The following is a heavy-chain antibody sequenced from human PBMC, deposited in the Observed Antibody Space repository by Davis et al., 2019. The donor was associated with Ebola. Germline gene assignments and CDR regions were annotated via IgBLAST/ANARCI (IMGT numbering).Heavy chain of an antibody. CDR1: GYTFTSYY. CDR3: ASYLPMGGFDWPRFDY. Sequence: ASVKVSCKASGYTFTSYYVHWVRQAPGQRLEWMGWINAGNGNTKYSQKFQGRVTITRDTSASTAYMELSSLRSEDTAVYYCASYLPMGGFDWPRFDYWGQGTLVTVSS. V-gene: IGHV1-3*01. J-gene: IGHJ4*02. D-gene: IGHD3-9*01. CDR2: INAGNGNT.